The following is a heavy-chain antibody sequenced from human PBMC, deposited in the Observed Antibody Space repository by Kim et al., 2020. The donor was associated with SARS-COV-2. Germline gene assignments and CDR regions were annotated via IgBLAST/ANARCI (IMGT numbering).Heavy chain of an antibody. D-gene: IGHD3-16*01. CDR2: LKPDGREE. Sequence: GGSLRLSCETSGFIFSNSWMSWSHQAPGRRPEWVASLKPDGREENYLDAVKGRFTIARDNAKNTLYLQMNSLRVEDTAVYYCARDGMGASHNWGQCTLVTVSS. CDR1: GFIFSNSW. V-gene: IGHV3-7*01. J-gene: IGHJ1*01. CDR3: ARDGMGASHN.